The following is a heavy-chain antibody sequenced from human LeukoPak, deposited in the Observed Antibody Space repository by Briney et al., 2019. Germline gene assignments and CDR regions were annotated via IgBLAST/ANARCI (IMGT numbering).Heavy chain of an antibody. CDR2: IKEDGSEK. D-gene: IGHD6-19*01. Sequence: QPGGSLRLSCAASGFTFSIYWMSWVRQAPGKGPEWVANIKEDGSEKYYVDSVKGRFTVSRDNAKNSLYLQINSLTAEDTAVYYCARAHSSAWGYWGQGTLVTVSS. CDR3: ARAHSSAWGY. CDR1: GFTFSIYW. J-gene: IGHJ4*02. V-gene: IGHV3-7*01.